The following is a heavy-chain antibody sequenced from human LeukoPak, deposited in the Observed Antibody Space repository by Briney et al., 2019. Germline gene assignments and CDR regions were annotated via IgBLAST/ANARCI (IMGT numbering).Heavy chain of an antibody. CDR3: ARADYDYVWGSYRQYYFDY. CDR1: GFAFTNYW. V-gene: IGHV3-7*01. D-gene: IGHD3-16*02. Sequence: PGGSLRLSCAASGFAFTNYWMNWVRQAPGKGLEWVASIRLDGSDKYYVDSVKGRFTISRDNAKNSLYLQMNSLRAEDTAVYYCARADYDYVWGSYRQYYFDYWGQGTLVTVSS. J-gene: IGHJ4*02. CDR2: IRLDGSDK.